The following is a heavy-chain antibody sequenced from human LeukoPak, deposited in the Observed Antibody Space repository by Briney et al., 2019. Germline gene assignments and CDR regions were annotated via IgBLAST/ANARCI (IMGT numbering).Heavy chain of an antibody. CDR3: ARGWYPYKLDY. D-gene: IGHD5-24*01. Sequence: SETLSLTCTVSGGSISSYYWSWIRRPPGKGLEWIGYIYDSGSTNYNPSLKSRVTISVDTSKNQFSLKVRSVTAADTAVYFCARGWYPYKLDYWGQGTLVTVSS. J-gene: IGHJ4*02. CDR2: IYDSGST. CDR1: GGSISSYY. V-gene: IGHV4-59*01.